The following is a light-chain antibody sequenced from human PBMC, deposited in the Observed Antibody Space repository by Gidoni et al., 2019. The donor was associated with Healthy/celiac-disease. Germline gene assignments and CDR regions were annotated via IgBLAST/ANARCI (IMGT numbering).Light chain of an antibody. V-gene: IGLV1-44*01. J-gene: IGLJ3*02. CDR1: SSNIGSNP. CDR3: ATWDNSLNAWV. Sequence: QSVLTQPPSASATPGQRVTISCSGSSSNIGSNPVNWYQQLPGTAPKLLIHSSNQRPSGVPDRFSGSKSGTSASLAISGLQSEDEADYYCATWDNSLNAWVFGGGTKLTVL. CDR2: SSN.